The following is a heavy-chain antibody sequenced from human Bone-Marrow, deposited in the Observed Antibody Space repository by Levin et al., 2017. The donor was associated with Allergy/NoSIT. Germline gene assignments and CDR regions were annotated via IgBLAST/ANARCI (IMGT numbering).Heavy chain of an antibody. V-gene: IGHV4-59*01. CDR3: ARDKGIAVAGYFDY. Sequence: SQTLSLTCTVSGGSISSYYWSWIRQPPGKGLEWIGYIYYSGSTNYNPSLKSRVTISVDTSKNQFSLKLSSVTAADTAVYYCARDKGIAVAGYFDYWGQGTLVTVSS. CDR2: IYYSGST. D-gene: IGHD6-19*01. J-gene: IGHJ4*02. CDR1: GGSISSYY.